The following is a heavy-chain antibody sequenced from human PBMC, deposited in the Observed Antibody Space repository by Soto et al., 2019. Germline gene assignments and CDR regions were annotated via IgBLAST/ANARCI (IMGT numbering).Heavy chain of an antibody. CDR3: ARRSPGGLPGGYYYGMDV. CDR2: IYYTGST. V-gene: IGHV4-39*01. D-gene: IGHD1-26*01. J-gene: IGHJ6*02. CDR1: DGSISSTNYY. Sequence: SETLSLTCTVSDGSISSTNYYWGWIRQPPGKGLEWIGSIYYTGSTYYNPSLKSRVTISVDTSKNQFSLKLSSVTAADTAVYYCARRSPGGLPGGYYYGMDVWGQGTTVTVSS.